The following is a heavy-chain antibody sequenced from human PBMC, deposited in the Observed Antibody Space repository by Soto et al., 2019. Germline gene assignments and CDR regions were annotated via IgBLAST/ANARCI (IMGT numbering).Heavy chain of an antibody. CDR1: GGSISSYY. CDR2: IYYSGST. V-gene: IGHV4-59*08. J-gene: IGHJ6*03. CDR3: ARQGSLVGYYYHYYMDV. D-gene: IGHD2-15*01. Sequence: SETLSLTCTVSGGSISSYYWSWIRQPPGKGLEWIGYIYYSGSTNYNPSLKSRVTISVDTSKNQFSLKLTSVTAADTAVYYCARQGSLVGYYYHYYMDVWGKGTTVTVCS.